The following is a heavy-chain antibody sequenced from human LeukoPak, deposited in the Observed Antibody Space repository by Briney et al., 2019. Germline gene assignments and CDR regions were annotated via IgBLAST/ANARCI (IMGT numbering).Heavy chain of an antibody. J-gene: IGHJ3*02. Sequence: SETLSLTCTVSGGSISSSNWWSWVRQPPGKGLEWTGEIYHSGSTNYNPSLKSRVTISVDKSKNQFSLKLSSVTAADTAVYYCARPDYGDYVYAFDIWGQGTMVTVSS. CDR3: ARPDYGDYVYAFDI. V-gene: IGHV4-4*02. CDR2: IYHSGST. CDR1: GGSISSSNW. D-gene: IGHD4-17*01.